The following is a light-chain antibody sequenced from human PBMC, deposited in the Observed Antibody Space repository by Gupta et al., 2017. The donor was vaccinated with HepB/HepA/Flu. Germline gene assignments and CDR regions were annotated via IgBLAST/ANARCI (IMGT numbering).Light chain of an antibody. CDR1: RSDVGGYNY. CDR2: EVS. V-gene: IGLV2-14*01. J-gene: IGLJ2*01. Sequence: HSALTQPASVSGSPGQSITISCTGTRSDVGGYNYVSWYQQHPGKAPKLMIYEVSNRPSGVSNRFSGSKSGNTASLTISGLQAEDEADYYCSSYAGSSTGVFGGGTKLTVL. CDR3: SSYAGSSTGV.